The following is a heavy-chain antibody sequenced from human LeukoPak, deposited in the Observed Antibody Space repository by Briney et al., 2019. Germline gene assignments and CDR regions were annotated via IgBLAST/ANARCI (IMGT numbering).Heavy chain of an antibody. Sequence: SETLSLTCTVSGGSISSGGYYWSWIRQHPGKGLEWIVYIYYSGSTYYNPSLKSRVTISVDASKNQFSLKLSSVTAADTAVYYCARGQRITMVRGVIGDWFDPWGQGTLVTVSS. V-gene: IGHV4-31*03. CDR3: ARGQRITMVRGVIGDWFDP. D-gene: IGHD3-10*01. J-gene: IGHJ5*02. CDR1: GGSISSGGYY. CDR2: IYYSGST.